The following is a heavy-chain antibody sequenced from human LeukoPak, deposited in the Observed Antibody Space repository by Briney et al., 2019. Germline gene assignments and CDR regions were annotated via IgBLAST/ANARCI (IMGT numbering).Heavy chain of an antibody. CDR3: ARQSGSYYAEFDY. D-gene: IGHD1-26*01. J-gene: IGHJ4*02. Sequence: WVRQPPGKGLEWIGSIYYSGSTYYNPSLKSRVTISVDTSKNQFSLKLSSVTAADTAVYYCARQSGSYYAEFDYWGQGTLVTVSS. CDR2: IYYSGST. V-gene: IGHV4-39*01.